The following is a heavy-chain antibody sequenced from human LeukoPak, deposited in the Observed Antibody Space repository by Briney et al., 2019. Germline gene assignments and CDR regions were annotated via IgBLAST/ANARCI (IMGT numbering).Heavy chain of an antibody. CDR1: GYTFTSYY. CDR3: ARSIVVVPANYYYYYGMDV. CDR2: INPSGGST. V-gene: IGHV1-46*01. D-gene: IGHD2-2*01. Sequence: GASVKVSCKASGYTFTSYYMHWVRQAPGQGLEWMGIINPSGGSTSYAQKFQGRVTMTRDTSTSTVYMELSSLRSEDTAVYYCARSIVVVPANYYYYYGMDVWGQGTTVTVSS. J-gene: IGHJ6*02.